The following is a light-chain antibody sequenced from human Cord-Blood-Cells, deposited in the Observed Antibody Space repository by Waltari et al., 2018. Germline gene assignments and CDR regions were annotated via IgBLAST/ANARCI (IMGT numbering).Light chain of an antibody. Sequence: DIQMPQSPSSLSASVGDRVTITCRASQIISSYLNWYQQKPGKAPKLLIYAASSLQSGVPSRFSGSGSGTDFTLTISSLQPEDFATYYCRQSYSTPFTFGPGTKVDIK. CDR1: QIISSY. J-gene: IGKJ3*01. CDR3: RQSYSTPFT. V-gene: IGKV1-39*01. CDR2: AAS.